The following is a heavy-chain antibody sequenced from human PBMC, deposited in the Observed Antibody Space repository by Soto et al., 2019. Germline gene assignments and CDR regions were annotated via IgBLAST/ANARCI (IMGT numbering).Heavy chain of an antibody. V-gene: IGHV3-30-3*01. J-gene: IGHJ4*02. CDR2: ISYDGSNK. Sequence: PGGSLRLSCAASGFTFSSYAMHWVRQAPGKGLEWVAVISYDGSNKYYADSVKGRFTISRDNSKNTLYLQMNSLRAEDTAVYYCAGPLKAAAGPFDYWGRGTLVTVSS. CDR3: AGPLKAAAGPFDY. D-gene: IGHD6-13*01. CDR1: GFTFSSYA.